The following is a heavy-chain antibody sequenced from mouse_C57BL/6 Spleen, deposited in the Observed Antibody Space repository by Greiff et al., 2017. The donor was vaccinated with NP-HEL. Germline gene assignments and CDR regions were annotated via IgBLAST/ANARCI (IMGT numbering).Heavy chain of an antibody. CDR3: ARGTGTEDY. Sequence: VQLQQSGPGLVKPSQSLSLTCSVTGYSITSGYYWNWIRQFPGNKLEWMGYISYDGSNNYNPSLKNRISITRDTSKNQFFLKLNSVTTEDTATYYCARGTGTEDYWGQGTTLTVSS. CDR2: ISYDGSN. V-gene: IGHV3-6*01. D-gene: IGHD4-1*01. J-gene: IGHJ2*01. CDR1: GYSITSGYY.